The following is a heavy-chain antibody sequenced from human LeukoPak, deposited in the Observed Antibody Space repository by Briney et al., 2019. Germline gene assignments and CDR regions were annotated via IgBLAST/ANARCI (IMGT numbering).Heavy chain of an antibody. CDR1: GGSISSYY. CDR2: IYYSGST. V-gene: IGHV4-59*01. Sequence: SETLSLTCTVSGGSISSYYWSWIRQPPGKGLEWIGYIYYSGSTNYNPSLKSRVTISVDTSKNQFSLKLSSVTAADTAVYYCARVSIQLWRGYFDYWGQGTLVTVSS. J-gene: IGHJ4*02. D-gene: IGHD5-18*01. CDR3: ARVSIQLWRGYFDY.